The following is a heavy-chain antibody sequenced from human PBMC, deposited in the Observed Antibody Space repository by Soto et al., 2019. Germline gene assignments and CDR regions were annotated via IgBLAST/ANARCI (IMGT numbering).Heavy chain of an antibody. CDR2: IYHSGST. CDR1: GGSISSSNW. D-gene: IGHD3-10*01. CDR3: ARHRGPTGPNY. J-gene: IGHJ4*02. Sequence: SETLSLTCAVSGGSISSSNWWSWVRQPPGKGLEWIGEIYHSGSTYHNPSLKSRVTISVDTSKNQLSLNLRSVTAADTAVYYCARHRGPTGPNYWGQGTLVTVSS. V-gene: IGHV4-4*02.